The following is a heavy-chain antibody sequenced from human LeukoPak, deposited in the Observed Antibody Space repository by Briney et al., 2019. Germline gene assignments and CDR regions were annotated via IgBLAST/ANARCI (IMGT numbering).Heavy chain of an antibody. CDR2: IYDSGST. CDR1: GASIRSGNYY. D-gene: IGHD2-15*01. CDR3: ARDCSGGSCYGAFDI. Sequence: SETLSLTCTVSGASIRSGNYYWSWIRQPPGKGLEWIGYIYDSGSTYYNPSLKSRITISVDTSENRFSLKLSSVTATDTAVYYCARDCSGGSCYGAFDIWGQGTMVTVSS. V-gene: IGHV4-30-4*01. J-gene: IGHJ3*02.